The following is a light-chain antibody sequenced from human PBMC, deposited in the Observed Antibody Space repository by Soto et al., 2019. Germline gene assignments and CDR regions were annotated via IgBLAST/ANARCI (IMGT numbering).Light chain of an antibody. CDR2: DVS. CDR1: QNISNY. CDR3: QQYGRSPKT. J-gene: IGKJ1*01. Sequence: IVLKQAPATLSLSPGKRASLSCRASQNISNYLIWYQQKPGQAPRLLIYDVSNRATGIPARFSGSGSGTDFTLTISRLEPEDFAVYYCQQYGRSPKTFGQGTKVDIK. V-gene: IGKV3-20*01.